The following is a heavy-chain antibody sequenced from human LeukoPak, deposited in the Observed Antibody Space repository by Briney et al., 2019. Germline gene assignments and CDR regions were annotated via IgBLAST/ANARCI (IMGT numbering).Heavy chain of an antibody. J-gene: IGHJ4*02. D-gene: IGHD3-9*01. CDR3: ARAPGVRYFDWLPDY. CDR2: INAGNGNT. Sequence: ASVKVSCKASGYTFTSYAMHWVRQAPGQRLEWMGWINAGNGNTKYSQEFQGRVTMTRDMSTSTVYMELSSLRSEDTAVYYCARAPGVRYFDWLPDYWGQGTLVTVSS. CDR1: GYTFTSYA. V-gene: IGHV1-3*03.